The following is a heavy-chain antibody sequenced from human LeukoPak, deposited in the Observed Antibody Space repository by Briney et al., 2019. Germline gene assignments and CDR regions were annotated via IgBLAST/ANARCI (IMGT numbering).Heavy chain of an antibody. CDR2: IYPGDSDT. D-gene: IGHD3-22*01. Sequence: GESLKISCKGSGYSFSNNWIAWVRQMPGKGLEWMGIIYPGDSDTRYSPSFQGQVTISADKSISTAYLQWSSLKASDTAIYYCVRHDSSSYYGGVDCWGQGTLVTVSS. V-gene: IGHV5-51*01. J-gene: IGHJ4*02. CDR1: GYSFSNNW. CDR3: VRHDSSSYYGGVDC.